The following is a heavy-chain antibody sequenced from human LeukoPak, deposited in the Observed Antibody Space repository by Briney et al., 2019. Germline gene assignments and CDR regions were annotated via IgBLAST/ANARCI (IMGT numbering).Heavy chain of an antibody. J-gene: IGHJ4*02. CDR2: INRNGGSA. CDR3: AKDTSLDY. V-gene: IGHV3-20*04. CDR1: GFTFDDYG. Sequence: PGGSLRLSCAASGFTFDDYGMSWVRQAPGKGLEWVSGINRNGGSAGYADSVKGRFTISRDNVKNSLFLQMNSLRTEDTALYYCAKDTSLDYWGQGTLVTVSS.